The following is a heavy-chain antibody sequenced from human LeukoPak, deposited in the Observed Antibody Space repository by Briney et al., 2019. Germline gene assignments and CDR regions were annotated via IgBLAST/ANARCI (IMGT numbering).Heavy chain of an antibody. Sequence: GGSLRLSCAVSGFNFTTDNMNWVRQAPGKGLEWVSYISSSGSTIYYADSVKGRFTISRDNAKNSLYLQMNSLRAEDTAVYYCARVPYCSGGSCYSEREYYFDYWGQGTLVTVSS. J-gene: IGHJ4*02. CDR2: ISSSGSTI. V-gene: IGHV3-48*04. CDR3: ARVPYCSGGSCYSEREYYFDY. CDR1: GFNFTTDN. D-gene: IGHD2-15*01.